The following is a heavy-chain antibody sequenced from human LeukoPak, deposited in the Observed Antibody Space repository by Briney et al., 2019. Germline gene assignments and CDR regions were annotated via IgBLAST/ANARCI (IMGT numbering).Heavy chain of an antibody. D-gene: IGHD3-16*01. CDR2: IYYSGST. J-gene: IGHJ4*02. Sequence: SETLSLTCTVSGGSISSYYWSWIRQPPGKGLEWIGYIYYSGSTNYNPSLKSRVTISVDTSKNQFSLKLSSVTAADTAVYYCARAHKLRFPLVFDYWGQGTLATVSS. CDR1: GGSISSYY. V-gene: IGHV4-59*01. CDR3: ARAHKLRFPLVFDY.